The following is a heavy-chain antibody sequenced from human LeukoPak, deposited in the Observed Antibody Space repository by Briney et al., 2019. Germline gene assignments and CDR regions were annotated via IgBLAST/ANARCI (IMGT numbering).Heavy chain of an antibody. CDR3: AKEEGLVGPTYYYYGMDV. D-gene: IGHD3-16*01. CDR1: GFTFSSYG. V-gene: IGHV3-23*01. J-gene: IGHJ6*02. CDR2: ISGSGGST. Sequence: GGSLRLSCAASGFTFSSYGMHWVRQAPGKGLEWVSAISGSGGSTYYADSVKGRFTISRDNSKNTLYLQMNSLRAEDTAVYYCAKEEGLVGPTYYYYGMDVWGQGTTVTVSS.